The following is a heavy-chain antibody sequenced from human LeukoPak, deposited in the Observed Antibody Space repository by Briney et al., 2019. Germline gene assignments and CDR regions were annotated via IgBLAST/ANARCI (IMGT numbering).Heavy chain of an antibody. J-gene: IGHJ6*02. D-gene: IGHD5-18*01. CDR2: ISWNSGSI. CDR3: AKETAMVSSYYYGMDV. Sequence: GGSLRLSCAASGFTFDDYAMHWVRQAPGRGLEWVSGISWNSGSIGYADSVKGRFTISRDNAKNSLYLQMNSLRAEDTALYYCAKETAMVSSYYYGMDVWGQGTTVTVSS. CDR1: GFTFDDYA. V-gene: IGHV3-9*01.